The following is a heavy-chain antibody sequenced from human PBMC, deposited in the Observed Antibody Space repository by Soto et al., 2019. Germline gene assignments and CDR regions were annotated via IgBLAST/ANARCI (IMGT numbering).Heavy chain of an antibody. CDR1: GYTCTSYY. CDR2: INPSGGST. J-gene: IGHJ6*03. Sequence: SVKVSSKASGYTCTSYYMHWVRQAPGQGLEWMGIINPSGGSTSYAQKFQGRVTMTRDTSTSTVYMELSSLRSEDTAVYYCARGGAAVTYYYYYMDVWGKGTTVTVSS. D-gene: IGHD4-4*01. V-gene: IGHV1-46*03. CDR3: ARGGAAVTYYYYYMDV.